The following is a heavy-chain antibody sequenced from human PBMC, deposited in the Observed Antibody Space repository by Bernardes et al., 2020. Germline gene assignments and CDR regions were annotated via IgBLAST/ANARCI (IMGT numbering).Heavy chain of an antibody. J-gene: IGHJ5*02. CDR3: ARTLGNLGWFDP. D-gene: IGHD1-7*01. Sequence: SEPLSLTFAVPGGSISSYYWSCIRQPPGKGLEWIGYIYYSGSTNYNPSLKSRVTISVDTSKNQFSLKLSSVTAADTAVYYCARTLGNLGWFDPWGQGTQVTVSS. V-gene: IGHV4-59*08. CDR1: GGSISSYY. CDR2: IYYSGST.